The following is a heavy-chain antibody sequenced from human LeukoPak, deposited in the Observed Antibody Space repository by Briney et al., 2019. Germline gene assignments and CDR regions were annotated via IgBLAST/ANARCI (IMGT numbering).Heavy chain of an antibody. CDR3: VRYYDSNGSFDY. V-gene: IGHV4-61*01. Sequence: SETLSLTCSVSGGSVSRSSYYWSWIRQPPGKGLEWIGYIYYSGSTNYNPSLKSRVTMSVDTSKNKFSLDLSSVTAADTAVYYCVRYYDSNGSFDYWGQGTLVTVSS. J-gene: IGHJ4*02. CDR2: IYYSGST. D-gene: IGHD3-22*01. CDR1: GGSVSRSSYY.